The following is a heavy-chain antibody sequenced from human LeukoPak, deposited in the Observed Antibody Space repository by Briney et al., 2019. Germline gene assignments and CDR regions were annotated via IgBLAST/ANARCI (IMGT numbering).Heavy chain of an antibody. V-gene: IGHV4-34*01. CDR1: GGSFSGYY. CDR2: INHSGST. J-gene: IGHJ4*02. D-gene: IGHD4-11*01. Sequence: SETLSLTCAVYGGSFSGYYWSWIRQPPGKGLEWIGEINHSGSTNYNPSLKSRVTISIDTSKNQFSLKLSSVTAADTAVYYCARDLDYSNYLFDYWGQGTLVTVSS. CDR3: ARDLDYSNYLFDY.